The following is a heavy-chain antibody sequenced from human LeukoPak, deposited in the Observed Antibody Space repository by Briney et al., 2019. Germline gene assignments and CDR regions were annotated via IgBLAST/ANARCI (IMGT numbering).Heavy chain of an antibody. CDR1: GYTFSGHY. V-gene: IGHV1-2*02. Sequence: GASVKVSCKASGYTFSGHYIHWVRQAPGQGLEWMGWFNPNSGDTDYAQKFQGRVTMTRDTPISTAYMELSRLRSDDTAVYYRARVWQCSGGVCPDVFDNWGQGTLVTVSS. J-gene: IGHJ4*02. CDR2: FNPNSGDT. D-gene: IGHD2-8*02. CDR3: ARVWQCSGGVCPDVFDN.